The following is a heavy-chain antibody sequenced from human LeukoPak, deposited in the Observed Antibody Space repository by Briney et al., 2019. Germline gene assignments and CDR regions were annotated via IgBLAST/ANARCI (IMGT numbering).Heavy chain of an antibody. J-gene: IGHJ6*02. CDR2: FDPEDGET. CDR1: GYTLTEMS. CDR3: TTCLNGAGQPVAIYYYGMDV. V-gene: IGHV1-24*01. D-gene: IGHD2-2*01. Sequence: ASVTVSCKVSGYTLTEMSSHWVRQAPGGALEWMGGFDPEDGETVYAPMFQGRVTMTEDTSADTAYMELSSLRSEDTAVYYCTTCLNGAGQPVAIYYYGMDVWGQGTTVTVSS.